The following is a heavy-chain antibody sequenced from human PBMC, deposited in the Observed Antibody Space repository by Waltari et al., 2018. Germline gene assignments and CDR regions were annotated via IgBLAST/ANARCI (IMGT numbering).Heavy chain of an antibody. J-gene: IGHJ3*02. Sequence: QLQLQESGPGLVKPSETLSLTCTVPGGSISSSSYYWGWIGPPPGKGLEWIGSIYYSGSTYYNPSLKSRVTISVDTSKNQFSLKLSSVTAADTAVYYCARRFVDILTGFDAFDIWGQGTMVTVSS. CDR1: GGSISSSSYY. V-gene: IGHV4-39*01. CDR3: ARRFVDILTGFDAFDI. D-gene: IGHD3-9*01. CDR2: IYYSGST.